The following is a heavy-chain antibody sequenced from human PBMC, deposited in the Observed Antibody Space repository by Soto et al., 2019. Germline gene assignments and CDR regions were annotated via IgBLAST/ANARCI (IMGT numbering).Heavy chain of an antibody. CDR1: GGSISSGDYY. CDR2: IYYSGST. J-gene: IGHJ4*02. CDR3: ARRCSGGSCYGVYFDY. Sequence: QVQLQESGPGLVKPSQTLSLTCTVSGGSISSGDYYWSWIRQPPGKGLEWIGYIYYSGSTYYNPCLKSRVTISVDTSKNQFSLKLSSVTAADTAVYYCARRCSGGSCYGVYFDYWGQGTLVTVSS. V-gene: IGHV4-30-4*01. D-gene: IGHD2-15*01.